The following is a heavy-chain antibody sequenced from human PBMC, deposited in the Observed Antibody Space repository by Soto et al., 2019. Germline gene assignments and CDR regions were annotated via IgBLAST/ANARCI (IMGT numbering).Heavy chain of an antibody. CDR3: ARDPYDILTGYYYYYGMDV. J-gene: IGHJ6*02. Sequence: VKVSCKASGGTFSSYAISWVRQAPGQGLEWMGGIIPIFGTANYAQKFQGRVTITADESTSTAYMELSSLRSEDTAVYYCARDPYDILTGYYYYYGMDVWGQGTTVTVSS. V-gene: IGHV1-69*13. CDR2: IIPIFGTA. D-gene: IGHD3-9*01. CDR1: GGTFSSYA.